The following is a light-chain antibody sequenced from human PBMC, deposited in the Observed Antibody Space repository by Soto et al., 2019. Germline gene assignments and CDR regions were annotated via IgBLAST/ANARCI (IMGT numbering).Light chain of an antibody. CDR3: QSYDGSLSGFSVV. CDR1: SSNIGAGYD. CDR2: GNS. J-gene: IGLJ2*01. V-gene: IGLV1-40*01. Sequence: QSVLTQPPSVSGAPGQRVTISCTGSSSNIGAGYDVHWYQQLPGTAPKLLIYGNSNRPSGVPDRFSGSKSGTSASLAITGLQAEDEADYYCQSYDGSLSGFSVVFGGGTKLTVL.